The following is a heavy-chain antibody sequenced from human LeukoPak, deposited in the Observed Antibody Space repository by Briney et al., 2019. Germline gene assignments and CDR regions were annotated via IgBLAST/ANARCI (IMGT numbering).Heavy chain of an antibody. CDR2: INSDGSST. J-gene: IGHJ6*02. CDR3: ARGPQRGAAANYYGMDV. Sequence: GGSLRLSCGASGFTLSNYWMHWVRQAPGKGLVWVSRINSDGSSTSHADSVKGRFTISRDNAKSTLYLQMNSLRSEDTAVYYCARGPQRGAAANYYGMDVWGQGTTVTVSS. V-gene: IGHV3-74*01. D-gene: IGHD2-2*01. CDR1: GFTLSNYW.